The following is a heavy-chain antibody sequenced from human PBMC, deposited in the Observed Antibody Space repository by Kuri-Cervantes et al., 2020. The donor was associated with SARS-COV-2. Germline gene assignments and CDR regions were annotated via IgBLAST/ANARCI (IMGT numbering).Heavy chain of an antibody. CDR1: GFTFSSYE. Sequence: LSLTCAASGFTFSSYEMNWVRQAPGKGLEWVSYISSSGSTISYADSVKGRFTISRDNAKNSLYLQMNSLRAEDTAVYYCAREDITIFGVVKEYFDLWGRGTLVTVSS. V-gene: IGHV3-48*03. CDR3: AREDITIFGVVKEYFDL. CDR2: ISSSGSTI. J-gene: IGHJ2*01. D-gene: IGHD3-3*01.